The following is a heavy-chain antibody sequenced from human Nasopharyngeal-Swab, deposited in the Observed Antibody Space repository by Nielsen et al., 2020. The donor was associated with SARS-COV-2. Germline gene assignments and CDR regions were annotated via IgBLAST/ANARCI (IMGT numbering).Heavy chain of an antibody. CDR2: IYPGDSDT. Sequence: GESLKISCTGSGYSFTSYWIGWVRQMPGKGLEWMGIIYPGDSDTRYSPSFQGQVTISADKSISTAYLQWSSLKASDTAMYYCASLPNPCQGWFDPWGQGTLVTVSS. CDR1: GYSFTSYW. V-gene: IGHV5-51*01. J-gene: IGHJ5*02. CDR3: ASLPNPCQGWFDP.